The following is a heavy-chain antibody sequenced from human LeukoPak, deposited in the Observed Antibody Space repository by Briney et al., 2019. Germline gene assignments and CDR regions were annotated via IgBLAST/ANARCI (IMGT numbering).Heavy chain of an antibody. V-gene: IGHV1-2*02. J-gene: IGHJ3*02. CDR1: GYTFTGYY. CDR2: INPNSGGT. Sequence: ASVKVSCKASGYTFTGYYMHWVRQATGQGLEWMGWINPNSGGTNYAQKFQGRVTMTRDTSISTAYMELSRLRSDDTAVYYCARALAYNWNDVAFDIWGQGTMVTVSS. CDR3: ARALAYNWNDVAFDI. D-gene: IGHD1-20*01.